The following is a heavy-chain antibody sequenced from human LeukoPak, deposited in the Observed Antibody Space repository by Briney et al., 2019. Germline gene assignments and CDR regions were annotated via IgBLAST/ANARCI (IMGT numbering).Heavy chain of an antibody. CDR2: LSGSGSTT. CDR3: AKTYFGSGSYYSGPNDS. J-gene: IGHJ4*02. V-gene: IGHV3-23*01. Sequence: PGGSLRLSCAASGFTFSYYSMNWVRQAPGKGLEWVSALSGSGSTTSYADSVKGRFAISRDNSKNTLYLQMNSLRAEDTAVYYCAKTYFGSGSYYSGPNDSWGQGTLVTVSS. D-gene: IGHD3-10*01. CDR1: GFTFSYYS.